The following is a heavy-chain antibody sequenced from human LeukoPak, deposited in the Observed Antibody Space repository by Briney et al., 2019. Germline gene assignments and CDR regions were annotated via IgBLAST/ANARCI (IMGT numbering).Heavy chain of an antibody. D-gene: IGHD5-24*01. CDR1: GFTFSNYG. CDR2: TIGTGDSK. J-gene: IGHJ4*02. Sequence: GGSLRLSCAASGFTFSNYGMSWVRHAPGKGLEWVSGTIGTGDSKFYADPVKGRFTISRDNSRSTLYLHMNSLRVDDTAVYYCASLYNDYGDYWGQGALVTVSS. CDR3: ASLYNDYGDY. V-gene: IGHV3-23*01.